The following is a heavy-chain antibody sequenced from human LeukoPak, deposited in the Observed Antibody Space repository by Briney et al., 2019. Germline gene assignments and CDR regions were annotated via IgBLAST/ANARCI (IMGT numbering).Heavy chain of an antibody. CDR3: ARAGVAADPRFDP. CDR2: IDNSGST. Sequence: SETLSLTCTVSGASVSSYYWSWFRQPPGKGLEWIGYIDNSGSTNYNPSLRSRVTISVDKSKNQFSLKLSSVTAADTAVYYCARAGVAADPRFDPWGQGTLVTVSS. CDR1: GASVSSYY. J-gene: IGHJ5*02. D-gene: IGHD6-13*01. V-gene: IGHV4-59*02.